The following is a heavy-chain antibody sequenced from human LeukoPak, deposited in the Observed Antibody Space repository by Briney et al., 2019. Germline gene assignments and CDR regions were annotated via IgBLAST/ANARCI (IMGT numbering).Heavy chain of an antibody. CDR1: GFTFSSYS. Sequence: GGSLRLSCAASGFTFSSYSMNWVRQAPGKGLEWVSYISSSSSTIYYADSVKGRFTISRDNAKSSLYLQMNSLRAEDTAVYYCARDSGSGSTFFDSWGQGTLVTVSS. J-gene: IGHJ4*02. CDR2: ISSSSSTI. CDR3: ARDSGSGSTFFDS. D-gene: IGHD3-10*01. V-gene: IGHV3-48*04.